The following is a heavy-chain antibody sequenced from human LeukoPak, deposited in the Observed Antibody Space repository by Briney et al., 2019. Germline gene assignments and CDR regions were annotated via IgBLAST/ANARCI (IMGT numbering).Heavy chain of an antibody. CDR1: GFTFSSYA. CDR2: ISGSGGRI. D-gene: IGHD3-10*01. V-gene: IGHV3-23*01. J-gene: IGHJ4*02. CDR3: GKDFMVRGVHNYYFDD. Sequence: GASLRLSCAASGFTFSSYAMSWVRQAPGKGLEWVSVISGSGGRIYYADSVKGRFTISRDNSKNTLYLQMNSVRAEDTAVYYCGKDFMVRGVHNYYFDDWGQRTLVTVSS.